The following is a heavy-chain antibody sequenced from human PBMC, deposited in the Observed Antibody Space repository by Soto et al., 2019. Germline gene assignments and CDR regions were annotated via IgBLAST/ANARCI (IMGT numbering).Heavy chain of an antibody. CDR1: RFSLSTSGVG. D-gene: IGHD3-10*01. V-gene: IGHV2-5*02. Sequence: QITLKESGPPLVKPTQPLTLTCTFSRFSLSTSGVGVGWIRQPPGKALEWIALIYWDDDKRYRPSLKSRLTITKDTTKDQVVLTITTVDPVDTATYYCARGSYNCGSGAFCHWGHGTLVTVSS. CDR3: ARGSYNCGSGAFCH. CDR2: IYWDDDK. J-gene: IGHJ4*01.